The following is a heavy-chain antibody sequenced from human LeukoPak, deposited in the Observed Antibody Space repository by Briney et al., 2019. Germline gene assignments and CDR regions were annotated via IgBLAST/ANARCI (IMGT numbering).Heavy chain of an antibody. CDR3: ARGNPSSRH. CDR2: FYSGGAT. Sequence: PGGSLRLSCAASGFTVINNYMYWVRQAPGKGLEWVSMFYSGGATYYIDSVKGRFTIYRDNFKNTLNLQMNNLRPEDTAVYYCARGNPSSRHWGQGTLVTVSS. D-gene: IGHD1-14*01. CDR1: GFTVINNY. V-gene: IGHV3-66*02. J-gene: IGHJ4*02.